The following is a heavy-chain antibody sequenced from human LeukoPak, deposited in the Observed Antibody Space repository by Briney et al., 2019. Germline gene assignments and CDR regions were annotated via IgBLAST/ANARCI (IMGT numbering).Heavy chain of an antibody. CDR2: INSDGSST. CDR1: GFSISNFW. J-gene: IGHJ4*02. D-gene: IGHD3-16*01. Sequence: GGSLRLSCAASGFSISNFWMHWVRHAPGKGLVWVSRINSDGSSTYYADSVKGRFTISRHNSKNTLYLQMNSLRAEDTAVYYCASRAAEGGYWGQGTLVTVSS. V-gene: IGHV3-74*01. CDR3: ASRAAEGGY.